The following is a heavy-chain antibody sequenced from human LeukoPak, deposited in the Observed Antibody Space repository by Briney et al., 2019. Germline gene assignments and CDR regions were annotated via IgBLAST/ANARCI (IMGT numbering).Heavy chain of an antibody. J-gene: IGHJ3*02. Sequence: PGGSLRLSCAASGFTFSTFSSYAMSWVRQAPGKGLEWVSVIIGSGGSAYYADSVKGRFTISRDNSKNTLYPQMNSLRAEDTAVYYCAKPMEDSYYDSSVYYLGGAFDIWGQGTLVTVSS. V-gene: IGHV3-23*01. CDR3: AKPMEDSYYDSSVYYLGGAFDI. CDR1: GFTFSTFSSYA. D-gene: IGHD3-22*01. CDR2: IIGSGGSA.